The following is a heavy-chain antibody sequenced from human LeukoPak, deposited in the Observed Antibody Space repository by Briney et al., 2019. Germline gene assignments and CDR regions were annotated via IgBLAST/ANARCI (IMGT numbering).Heavy chain of an antibody. Sequence: ASVKVSCKASGYTFTDYYMHWVRQAPGQGLEWMGWINPNSGGTNYAQKFQGRVTMTRDTSISTAYMDLSRLRSDDTAMYYCGRTYGDLYYFDFWGQGTLVTVSS. CDR1: GYTFTDYY. V-gene: IGHV1-2*02. CDR2: INPNSGGT. J-gene: IGHJ4*02. D-gene: IGHD4-17*01. CDR3: GRTYGDLYYFDF.